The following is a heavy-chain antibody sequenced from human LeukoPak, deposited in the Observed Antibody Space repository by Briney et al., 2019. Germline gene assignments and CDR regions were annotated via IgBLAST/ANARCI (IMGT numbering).Heavy chain of an antibody. CDR2: IYSGGST. J-gene: IGHJ3*02. Sequence: GGSLRLSCAASGFTVSSNYMSWVRQAPGKGLEWVSVIYSGGSTYYADSVKGRFTISRDNAKNSLYLQMNSLRADDTAVYYCARRIWGADSQSHTFDIWGQGTMVTVSS. CDR1: GFTVSSNY. CDR3: ARRIWGADSQSHTFDI. V-gene: IGHV3-53*01. D-gene: IGHD3-16*01.